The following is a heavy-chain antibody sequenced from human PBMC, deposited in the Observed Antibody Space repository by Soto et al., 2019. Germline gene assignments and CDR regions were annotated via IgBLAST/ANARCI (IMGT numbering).Heavy chain of an antibody. Sequence: PGGSLRLSCAASGFTFSSYGMHWVRQAPGKGLEWVAVIWYDVSNKYYADSVKGRFTISRDNSKNTLYLQMNSLRAEDTAVYYCARDPGNYVFGPLYYFDYWGQGTLVTVSS. CDR2: IWYDVSNK. CDR1: GFTFSSYG. V-gene: IGHV3-33*01. CDR3: ARDPGNYVFGPLYYFDY. J-gene: IGHJ4*02. D-gene: IGHD4-4*01.